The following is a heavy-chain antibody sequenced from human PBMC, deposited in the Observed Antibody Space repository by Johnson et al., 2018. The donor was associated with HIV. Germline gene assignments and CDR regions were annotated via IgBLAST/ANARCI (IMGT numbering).Heavy chain of an antibody. CDR1: GFTVSSYG. CDR2: ISWNSGSI. CDR3: ARGRLGDPFPGAFDI. D-gene: IGHD3-16*01. Sequence: MLLVESGGGLVQPGGSLRLSCAASGFTVSSYGMHWVRQAPGKGLEWVSGISWNSGSIGYEDSLKGRFTISRDNAKNSLYLQMNSLRGEDTAVYYCARGRLGDPFPGAFDIWGQGTMVTVSS. J-gene: IGHJ3*02. V-gene: IGHV3-48*04.